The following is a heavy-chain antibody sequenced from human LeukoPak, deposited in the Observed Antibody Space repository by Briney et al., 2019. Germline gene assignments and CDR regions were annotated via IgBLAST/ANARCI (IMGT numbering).Heavy chain of an antibody. V-gene: IGHV4-4*07. D-gene: IGHD2-2*01. J-gene: IGHJ3*02. Sequence: PSETLSLTCTVSGGSISSYYWSWIRQPAGKGLEWIGRIYTSGSTNYNPSLKSRVTMSVDTSKNQFSLKLSSVTAADTAVYYCASHCSSTSCPPGAFDIWGQGTMVTVSS. CDR2: IYTSGST. CDR1: GGSISSYY. CDR3: ASHCSSTSCPPGAFDI.